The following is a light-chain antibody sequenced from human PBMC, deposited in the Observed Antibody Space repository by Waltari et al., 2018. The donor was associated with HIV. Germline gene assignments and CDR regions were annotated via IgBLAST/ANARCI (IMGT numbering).Light chain of an antibody. CDR2: DVN. CDR1: TADIAGDHR. V-gene: IGLV2-14*03. J-gene: IGLJ3*02. CDR3: SSYSSTTGHVV. Sequence: QSGLAQPASVSGSLGQTLAIFCTGSTADIAGDHRVSWYQQETGKPPKLLIYDVNQRPSGISDRFSGSRSGNTASLTISGLLTDDESEYFCSSYSSTTGHVVFGGGTKVTV.